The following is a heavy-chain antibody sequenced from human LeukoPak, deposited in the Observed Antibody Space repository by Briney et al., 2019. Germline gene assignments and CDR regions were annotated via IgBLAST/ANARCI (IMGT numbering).Heavy chain of an antibody. CDR2: ISSSGSTI. CDR1: GLTFSSYE. Sequence: GGSLRLSCAASGLTFSSYEMNWVRQAPGKGLEWVSYISSSGSTIYYADSVKGRFTISRDNAKNSLYLQMNSLRAEDTAVYYCARGSRLGGLDYWGQGTLVTVSS. V-gene: IGHV3-48*03. CDR3: ARGSRLGGLDY. J-gene: IGHJ4*02. D-gene: IGHD2-15*01.